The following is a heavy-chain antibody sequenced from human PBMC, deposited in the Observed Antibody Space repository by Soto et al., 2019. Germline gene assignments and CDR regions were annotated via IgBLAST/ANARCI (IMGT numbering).Heavy chain of an antibody. CDR1: GFTFSSYG. Sequence: QVQLVESGGGVVQPGRSLRLSCAASGFTFSSYGMHWVRQAPGKGLEWVAVISYDGSNKYYADSVKGRFTISRDNSKNALYLQTNSLRAEDTAVYYCAKTPGTAVAPPDYWGQGTLVTVSS. CDR2: ISYDGSNK. V-gene: IGHV3-30*18. J-gene: IGHJ4*02. CDR3: AKTPGTAVAPPDY. D-gene: IGHD6-19*01.